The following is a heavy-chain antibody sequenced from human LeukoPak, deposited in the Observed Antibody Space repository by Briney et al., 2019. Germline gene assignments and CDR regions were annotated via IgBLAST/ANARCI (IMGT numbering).Heavy chain of an antibody. CDR1: GFTFSSYS. J-gene: IGHJ4*02. D-gene: IGHD1-26*01. V-gene: IGHV3-23*01. Sequence: GGSLRLSCAASGFTFSSYSMSWVRQAPGKGLEWVSAISGSGGSTYYADSVKGRFTISRDNSKNTLYLQMNSLRAEDTAVYYCAKCIVGATAPFDYWGQGTLVTVSS. CDR2: ISGSGGST. CDR3: AKCIVGATAPFDY.